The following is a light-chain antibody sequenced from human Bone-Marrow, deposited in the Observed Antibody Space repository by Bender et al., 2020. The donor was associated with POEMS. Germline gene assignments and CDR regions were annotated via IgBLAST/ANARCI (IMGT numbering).Light chain of an antibody. V-gene: IGLV2-23*01. CDR3: CSFAGSSTYV. Sequence: QSALTQPRSVSGSPGQSVTISCTGTSSDVGSLNLVSWYQQRPGKAPKFIIYEGSKRPSGVSNRFSGSKSGNSASLTISGLQAEDEADYYCCSFAGSSTYVFGTGTKVTVL. CDR2: EGS. J-gene: IGLJ1*01. CDR1: SSDVGSLNL.